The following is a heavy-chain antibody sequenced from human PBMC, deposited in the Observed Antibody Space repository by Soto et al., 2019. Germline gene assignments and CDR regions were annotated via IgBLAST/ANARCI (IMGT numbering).Heavy chain of an antibody. V-gene: IGHV1-3*05. J-gene: IGHJ4*02. CDR2: INAGNGNT. CDR1: GYTFTSYA. CDR3: ARAWVVVTAPDY. Sequence: QVQLVQSGAEEKKPGASVKVSCKASGYTFTSYAMHWVRQAPGQRLEWMGWINAGNGNTKYSQKFQGRVTITRDTPASTGYMEVSSLRAEDTAGYYCARAWVVVTAPDYWGQGTLVPVSS. D-gene: IGHD2-21*02.